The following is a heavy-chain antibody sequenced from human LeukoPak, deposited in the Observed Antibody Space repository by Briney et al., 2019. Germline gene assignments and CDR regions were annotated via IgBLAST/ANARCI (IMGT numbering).Heavy chain of an antibody. V-gene: IGHV3-66*01. CDR3: ARGIAVADTGFFDY. CDR2: IYSGGST. CDR1: GVTVSSNY. D-gene: IGHD6-19*01. J-gene: IGHJ4*02. Sequence: GGSLRLPCAASGVTVSSNYMTWVRQAPAKGLEWVSVIYSGGSTYYADSVKGRFTISRDNSKSTLYLQMNSLRVEDTAVYYCARGIAVADTGFFDYWGQGTLVTVSS.